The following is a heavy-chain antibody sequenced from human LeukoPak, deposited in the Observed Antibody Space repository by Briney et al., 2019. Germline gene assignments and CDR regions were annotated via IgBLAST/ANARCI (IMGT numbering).Heavy chain of an antibody. Sequence: SGTLSLTCAVSGGSIISSYWWNWVRQPPGKGLEWIGEIYHSGSTNYNPSLKSRVAISEDKSKNQFSLKVSSVTAADTAVYYCARRPYSSSYNDYWGQGTLVTVSS. D-gene: IGHD6-6*01. CDR3: ARRPYSSSYNDY. J-gene: IGHJ4*02. CDR1: GGSIISSYW. CDR2: IYHSGST. V-gene: IGHV4-4*02.